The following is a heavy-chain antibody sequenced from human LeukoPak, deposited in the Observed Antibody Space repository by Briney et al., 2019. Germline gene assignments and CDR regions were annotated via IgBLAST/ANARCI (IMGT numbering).Heavy chain of an antibody. J-gene: IGHJ4*02. Sequence: PSETLSLTCAVSGYSISSGYYWGWIRQPPGKGLEWIGSIYHSGSTYYNPSLKSRVTISVDTSKNQFSLKLSSVTAADTAVYYCARQTMVRGVIIGPVDYWGQGTLVTVSS. CDR1: GYSISSGYY. CDR2: IYHSGST. CDR3: ARQTMVRGVIIGPVDY. V-gene: IGHV4-38-2*01. D-gene: IGHD3-10*01.